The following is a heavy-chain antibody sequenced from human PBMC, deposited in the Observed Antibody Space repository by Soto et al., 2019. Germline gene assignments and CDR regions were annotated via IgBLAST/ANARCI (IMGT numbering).Heavy chain of an antibody. D-gene: IGHD2-8*01. CDR2: ISGSGVSA. V-gene: IGHV3-23*01. J-gene: IGHJ4*02. CDR3: VKGGSVLTVYTRY. Sequence: GGSLRLSCAASGFTFSTYAMGWVRQAPGKGLEWVSGISGSGVSANYAESVKGRFTISRDNSKNTVYLQMSSLRADDTAVYYCVKGGSVLTVYTRYWGQGTLVTVSS. CDR1: GFTFSTYA.